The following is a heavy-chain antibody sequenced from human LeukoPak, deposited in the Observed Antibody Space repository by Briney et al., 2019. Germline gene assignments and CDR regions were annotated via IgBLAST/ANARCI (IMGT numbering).Heavy chain of an antibody. D-gene: IGHD6-19*01. Sequence: PGGSLRLSCAASGFTLSSYWMHWVRQVPGKGLVWVSRIKSDGSDTRYADSVKGRFTISRDNAKNTLYLQMNSLRAEDTAVYYCARDLILGYSSGFDYWGQGTLVTVSS. V-gene: IGHV3-74*01. J-gene: IGHJ4*02. CDR3: ARDLILGYSSGFDY. CDR2: IKSDGSDT. CDR1: GFTLSSYW.